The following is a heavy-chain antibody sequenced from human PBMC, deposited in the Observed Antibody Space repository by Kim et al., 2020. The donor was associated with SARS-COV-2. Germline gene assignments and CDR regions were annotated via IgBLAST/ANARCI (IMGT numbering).Heavy chain of an antibody. CDR2: IYTSGST. V-gene: IGHV4-4*07. J-gene: IGHJ6*02. CDR3: ARDICGGSCYSPDYYGMDV. D-gene: IGHD2-15*01. Sequence: SETLSLTCTVSGGSISSYYWNWIRQPAGKGLEWIGRIYTSGSTNYNPSLKSRVTMSVDTSKNQFSLKLSSVTAADTAVYYCARDICGGSCYSPDYYGMDVWGPGTPVTVS. CDR1: GGSISSYY.